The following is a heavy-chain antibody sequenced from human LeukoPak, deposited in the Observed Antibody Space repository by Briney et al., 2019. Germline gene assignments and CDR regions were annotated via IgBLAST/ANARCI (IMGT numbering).Heavy chain of an antibody. CDR2: TYYRSKWYT. J-gene: IGHJ6*03. CDR1: GDTVSSNTAG. D-gene: IGHD6-19*01. Sequence: SQTLSLTCAISGDTVSSNTAGWSWIRQSPSRGLEWLGRTYYRSKWYTDHALSVKSRITINPDTSKNQFSLQLNSVTPEDTAVYYCARTVKIAVAGTFYYYYYMDVWGKGTTVTVSS. V-gene: IGHV6-1*01. CDR3: ARTVKIAVAGTFYYYYYMDV.